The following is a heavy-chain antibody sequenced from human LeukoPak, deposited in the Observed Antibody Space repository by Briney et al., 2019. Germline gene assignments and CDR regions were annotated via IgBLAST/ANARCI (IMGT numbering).Heavy chain of an antibody. D-gene: IGHD5-18*01. CDR2: IMPIFGTA. J-gene: IGHJ4*02. Sequence: SVKVSCKASGGSLSRYAISRLRQAPGQGLEWMGGIMPIFGTANYAQKFQGRVTITADESTSTAYMELSSLRSEDTAVYYCARDVRGYSYGLASFDYWDQGTLVTVSS. CDR1: GGSLSRYA. V-gene: IGHV1-69*01. CDR3: ARDVRGYSYGLASFDY.